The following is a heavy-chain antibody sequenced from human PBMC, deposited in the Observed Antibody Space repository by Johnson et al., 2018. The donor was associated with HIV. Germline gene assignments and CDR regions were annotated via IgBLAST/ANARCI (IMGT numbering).Heavy chain of an antibody. V-gene: IGHV3-74*03. D-gene: IGHD3-10*01. CDR3: ARASYYYGSADI. CDR1: GFTFSTYW. J-gene: IGHJ3*02. Sequence: VQLVESGGGLVQPGGSLRLSCAASGFTFSTYWMHWVRRVPGKGLVWVSRIDTEGSGTTYADSVKGRFTISRDNAKKSLFLQMNSLRAEDTAVYYCARASYYYGSADIWGQGTMVTVSS. CDR2: IDTEGSGT.